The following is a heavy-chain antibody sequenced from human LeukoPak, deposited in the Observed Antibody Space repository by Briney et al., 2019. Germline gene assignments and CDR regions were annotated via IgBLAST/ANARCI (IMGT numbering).Heavy chain of an antibody. CDR2: ISYDGSNK. CDR1: GFTFSSYA. Sequence: GGSLRLSRAASGFTFSSYAMHWVRQAPGKGLEWVAVISYDGSNKYYADSVKGRFTISRDNSKNTLYLQMNSLRAEDTAVYYCARDLPLWDIVATMDSYGMDVWGQGTTVTVSS. V-gene: IGHV3-30-3*01. CDR3: ARDLPLWDIVATMDSYGMDV. J-gene: IGHJ6*02. D-gene: IGHD5-12*01.